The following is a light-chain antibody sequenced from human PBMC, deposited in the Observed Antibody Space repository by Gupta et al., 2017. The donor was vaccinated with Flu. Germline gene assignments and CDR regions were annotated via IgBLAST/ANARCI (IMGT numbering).Light chain of an antibody. CDR3: RRYHDFPWG. J-gene: IGKJ1*01. CDR1: QDIRND. V-gene: IGKV1-17*01. Sequence: DIQMTQSTSSLSASVGDRVTITCRASQDIRNDLGWYQQKPGKAPKRLIYAASSFLSGVPSRFSGSGSGTXFTLTIXSVHPEDFATYYCRRYHDFPWGFGXRVKVEIK. CDR2: AAS.